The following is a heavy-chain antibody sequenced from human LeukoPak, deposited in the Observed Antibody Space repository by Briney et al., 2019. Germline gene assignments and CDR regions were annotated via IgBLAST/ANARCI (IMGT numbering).Heavy chain of an antibody. D-gene: IGHD6-13*01. CDR2: INAGNGNT. V-gene: IGHV1-3*01. J-gene: IGHJ4*02. CDR1: GYTFTSYA. Sequence: GASVKVSCKASGYTFTSYAMHWVRQAPGQRLEWMGWINAGNGNTKYSQKFQGRVTITRDTSASAAYMELSSLRSEDTAVYYCARKTAADPFDYGGQGTLVTVSS. CDR3: ARKTAADPFDY.